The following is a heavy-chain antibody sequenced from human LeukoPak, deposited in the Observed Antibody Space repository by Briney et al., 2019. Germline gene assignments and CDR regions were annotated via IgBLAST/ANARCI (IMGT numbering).Heavy chain of an antibody. CDR1: EFTFTSYE. Sequence: PGGSLRLSCAASEFTFTSYEMNWVRQAPGEGLGWVSYISSSGSTIYYADSVKGRFTISRDNAKNSLYLQMNSLRAGDTAVYYCARAHDFWSGYWDSYYMDVWGKGTTVTVSS. CDR2: ISSSGSTI. J-gene: IGHJ6*03. V-gene: IGHV3-48*03. CDR3: ARAHDFWSGYWDSYYMDV. D-gene: IGHD3-3*01.